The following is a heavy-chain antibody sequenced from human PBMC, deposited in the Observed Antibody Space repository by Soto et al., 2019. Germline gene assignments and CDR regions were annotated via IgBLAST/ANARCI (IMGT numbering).Heavy chain of an antibody. J-gene: IGHJ5*02. Sequence: QMQLVQSGPEVKKPGTSVKVSCKASGFTFTSSAMQWVRQARGQRLEWIGWIVVGSGKTNYAQKFQERVTITRDMSTSTAYMELSSLRSEDTAVYYCAADSAYYYGSGTPNWFDPWGQGTLVTVSS. D-gene: IGHD3-10*01. V-gene: IGHV1-58*02. CDR1: GFTFTSSA. CDR2: IVVGSGKT. CDR3: AADSAYYYGSGTPNWFDP.